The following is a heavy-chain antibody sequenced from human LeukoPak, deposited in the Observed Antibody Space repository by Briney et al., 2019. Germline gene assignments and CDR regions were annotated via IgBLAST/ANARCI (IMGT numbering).Heavy chain of an antibody. Sequence: GGSLRLSCAASGFTFSSYGMHWVRQAPGKGLQWVAVIWSDGSTKYYEDSVKGRFTISRDDSKNMLFLQMNSLRAEDTAVYYCARDRVWGSDAFDIWGQGTMVTVSS. CDR2: IWSDGSTK. CDR3: ARDRVWGSDAFDI. V-gene: IGHV3-33*01. J-gene: IGHJ3*02. D-gene: IGHD7-27*01. CDR1: GFTFSSYG.